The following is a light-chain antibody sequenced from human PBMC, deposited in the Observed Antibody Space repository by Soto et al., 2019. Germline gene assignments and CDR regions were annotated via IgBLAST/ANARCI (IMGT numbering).Light chain of an antibody. CDR1: SSNIGAGYD. V-gene: IGLV1-40*01. CDR2: DSF. Sequence: QAVVTQPPSASGAPGQTVTISCSGSSSNIGAGYDVHWYQQHPGTVPKLVIYDSFNRPSGVPDRFSGSKSGTSASLAITGLQAEDEAYYYCQAYDNSLGVSVLFGGGTKLTVL. J-gene: IGLJ3*02. CDR3: QAYDNSLGVSVL.